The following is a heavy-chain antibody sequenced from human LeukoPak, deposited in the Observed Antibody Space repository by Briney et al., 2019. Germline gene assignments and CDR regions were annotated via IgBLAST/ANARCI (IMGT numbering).Heavy chain of an antibody. CDR1: GYIFTNHD. V-gene: IGHV1-18*01. J-gene: IGHJ4*02. Sequence: HGASVKVSCKATGYIFTNHDITWVRQAPGQGLEWVGWISGCNGNTNYAEKLQGRFSMTTDTSTNTAYVELRRMRSDHGGVLFCALGNSPGVLVYFEYWGRGTLVTVSS. CDR2: ISGCNGNT. CDR3: ALGNSPGVLVYFEY. D-gene: IGHD2-8*02.